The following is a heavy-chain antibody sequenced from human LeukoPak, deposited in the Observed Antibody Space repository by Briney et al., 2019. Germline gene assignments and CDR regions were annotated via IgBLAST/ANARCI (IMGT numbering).Heavy chain of an antibody. J-gene: IGHJ3*02. CDR2: ISISSSSV. V-gene: IGHV3-48*04. CDR1: GFTFSSHA. CDR3: ARDNLAAAGDANFDI. Sequence: TGGSLRLSCAASGFTFSSHAMNWVRQAPGKGLEWVSYISISSSSVYYADSVKGRFTISRDNAKNSLYLQMNSLRAEDTAIYYCARDNLAAAGDANFDIWGQGTMVTVSS. D-gene: IGHD6-13*01.